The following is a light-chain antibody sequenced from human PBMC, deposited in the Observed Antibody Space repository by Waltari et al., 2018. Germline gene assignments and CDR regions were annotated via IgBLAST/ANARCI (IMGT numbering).Light chain of an antibody. Sequence: DIVMTQSPDSLAVSLGERATINCQSSQSVLYSSNNKNYLAWYQQKPGQPPKWFIYWASTRESGVPDRFSGSGSGTDFTLTISSLQAEDVAVYYCQQYYTTPPTFGQGTRLEIK. CDR3: QQYYTTPPT. V-gene: IGKV4-1*01. J-gene: IGKJ5*01. CDR2: WAS. CDR1: QSVLYSSNNKNY.